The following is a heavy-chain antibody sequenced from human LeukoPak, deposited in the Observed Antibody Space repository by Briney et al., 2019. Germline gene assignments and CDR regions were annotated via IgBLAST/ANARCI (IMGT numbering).Heavy chain of an antibody. V-gene: IGHV3-33*01. D-gene: IGHD3-22*01. CDR3: ARVAWDYYDTSGYRFDY. Sequence: GRSLRLSCAASGFTFSSYGMHWVRQAPGKGLEWVAVIWYDGSNKYYADSVKGRFTISRDNSKNTLYLQMNSLRAEDTAVYYCARVAWDYYDTSGYRFDYWGQGTLVTVSS. J-gene: IGHJ4*02. CDR2: IWYDGSNK. CDR1: GFTFSSYG.